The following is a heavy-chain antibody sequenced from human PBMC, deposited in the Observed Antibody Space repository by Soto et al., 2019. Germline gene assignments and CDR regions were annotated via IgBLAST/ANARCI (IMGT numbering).Heavy chain of an antibody. J-gene: IGHJ3*02. CDR2: IKQDGSEK. D-gene: IGHD3-10*01. V-gene: IGHV3-7*01. CDR1: GFTFSSYW. CDR3: AKERGNYYGSGSYYNDAFDI. Sequence: GGSLRLSCAASGFTFSSYWMSWVRQAPGKGLEWVANIKQDGSEKYYVDSVKGRFTISRDNAKNSLYLQMNSLRAEDTAVYYCAKERGNYYGSGSYYNDAFDIWGQGTMVTVSS.